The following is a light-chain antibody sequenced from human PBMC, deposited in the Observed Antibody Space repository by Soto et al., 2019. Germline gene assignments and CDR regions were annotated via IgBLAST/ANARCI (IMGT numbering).Light chain of an antibody. J-gene: IGKJ2*01. Sequence: EIVMTQSPATLSVSPGERATLSSRASQTVGSNLAWYQQKRGQAPRLLIYDASTRATGIPARFSGSGSGTDFTLTISSLQSEDFALYYCQQYNYWPRTFGQGSKLEIK. CDR2: DAS. CDR1: QTVGSN. CDR3: QQYNYWPRT. V-gene: IGKV3D-15*01.